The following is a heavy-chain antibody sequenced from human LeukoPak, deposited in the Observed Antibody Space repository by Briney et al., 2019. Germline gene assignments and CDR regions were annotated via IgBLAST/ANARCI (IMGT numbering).Heavy chain of an antibody. Sequence: QPGRSVRLSCAASGFTFSSYGMHWVRQAPGKGLEWVAVISYDGSNKYYADSVKGRFTISRDNAKNTLYLQRNSLRAEDTAVYYCAKASIGDIVMGYFQHWGQGTLVTVSS. J-gene: IGHJ1*01. CDR2: ISYDGSNK. V-gene: IGHV3-30*18. CDR1: GFTFSSYG. CDR3: AKASIGDIVMGYFQH. D-gene: IGHD2-21*01.